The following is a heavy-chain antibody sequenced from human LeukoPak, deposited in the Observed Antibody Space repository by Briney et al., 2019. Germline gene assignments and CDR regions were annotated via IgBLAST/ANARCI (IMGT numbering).Heavy chain of an antibody. D-gene: IGHD3-22*01. CDR2: INPNSGGT. V-gene: IGHV1-2*02. CDR1: GYTFTGYY. CDR3: ARVPKHYYDSSGYPDY. J-gene: IGHJ4*02. Sequence: ASVKVSCKASGYTFTGYYMHWVRQAPGQGLERMGWINPNSGGTNYAQKFQGRVTMTRDTSISTAYMELSRLRSDDTAVYYCARVPKHYYDSSGYPDYWGQGTLVTVSS.